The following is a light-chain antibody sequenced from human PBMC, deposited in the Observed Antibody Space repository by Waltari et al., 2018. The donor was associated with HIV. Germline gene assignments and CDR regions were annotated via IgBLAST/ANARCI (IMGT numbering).Light chain of an antibody. CDR2: DNN. J-gene: IGLJ3*02. V-gene: IGLV1-51*01. CDR3: GTWDSSLSSYWV. Sequence: SALPQPPSVSAAPGQTVTCSCSGRSRTSGKDYVYWYQQLPGTAPKLLIYDNNKRPSGIPDRFSGSKSGTSATLGITGLQTGDEADYYCGTWDSSLSSYWVFGGGTKLTVL. CDR1: SRTSGKDY.